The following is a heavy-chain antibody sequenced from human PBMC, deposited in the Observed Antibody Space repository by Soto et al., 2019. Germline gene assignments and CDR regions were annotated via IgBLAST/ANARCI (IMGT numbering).Heavy chain of an antibody. Sequence: QVQLQESGPGLVKPSETLSLTCTVSSDSIAGENWWSWVRQPPGLGLEWIGEVFHTGGTNYNPSLTSRVTMEVDKSNNQFSLKLISATAADTAVYYCARVFSSGSGWMYYFDFWGQGTLVSVSS. D-gene: IGHD6-19*01. CDR1: SDSIAGENW. CDR2: VFHTGGT. CDR3: ARVFSSGSGWMYYFDF. V-gene: IGHV4-4*02. J-gene: IGHJ4*02.